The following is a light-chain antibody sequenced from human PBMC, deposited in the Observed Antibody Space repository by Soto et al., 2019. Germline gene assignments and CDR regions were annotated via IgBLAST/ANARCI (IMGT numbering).Light chain of an antibody. CDR3: QQYGNSRGT. J-gene: IGKJ1*01. CDR2: GAS. V-gene: IGKV3-20*01. Sequence: EIVLTQSPGTLSLSPGERATLPCRASQSVNSNYLAWYQQKPGQAPRLLIYGASSRATGIPDRFSGSGAGTDFTLTISGLEPEDFAVYYCQQYGNSRGTFGQGTKVDIK. CDR1: QSVNSNY.